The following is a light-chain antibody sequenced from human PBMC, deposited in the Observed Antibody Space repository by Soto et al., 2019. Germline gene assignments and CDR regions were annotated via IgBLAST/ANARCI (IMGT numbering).Light chain of an antibody. CDR2: EVT. V-gene: IGLV2-14*01. CDR3: SSSTSSNTPV. CDR1: SSDVGGYNS. Sequence: QSVLTQPASVSGSPGQSITISCTGTSSDVGGYNSVSWYQQHPGKAPKLMIYEVTNRPSGVSNRFSGSKSGNTASLTISGLQAEDEAEYYCSSSTSSNTPVFGGGTKVTVL. J-gene: IGLJ3*02.